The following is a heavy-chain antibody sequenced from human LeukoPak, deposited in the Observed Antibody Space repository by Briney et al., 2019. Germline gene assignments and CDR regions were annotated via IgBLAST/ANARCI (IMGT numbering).Heavy chain of an antibody. D-gene: IGHD3-22*01. J-gene: IGHJ4*02. V-gene: IGHV3-23*01. CDR2: ITSSGFNT. Sequence: GGSLRLSCTTSSGYAMSWVRQAPGKGLEWVSSITSSGFNTYYADSVKGRFTISRDNSKNTLYLQLNSLRVEDPAVYYCAKSNGYLEYWGQGTLVPVSS. CDR1: SGYA. CDR3: AKSNGYLEY.